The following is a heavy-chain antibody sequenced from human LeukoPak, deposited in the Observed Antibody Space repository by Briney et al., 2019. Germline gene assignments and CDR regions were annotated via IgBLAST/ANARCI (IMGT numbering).Heavy chain of an antibody. V-gene: IGHV4-39*01. Sequence: SETLSLTCTVSGGSISSSSYYWGWIRQPPGKGLKWIGSIYYSGSTYYNPSLKSRVTISVDASKNQFSLKLSSVTAADTAVYYCANLSYYYDSSGYGQSWGQGTLVTVSS. CDR3: ANLSYYYDSSGYGQS. CDR1: GGSISSSSYY. D-gene: IGHD3-22*01. J-gene: IGHJ4*02. CDR2: IYYSGST.